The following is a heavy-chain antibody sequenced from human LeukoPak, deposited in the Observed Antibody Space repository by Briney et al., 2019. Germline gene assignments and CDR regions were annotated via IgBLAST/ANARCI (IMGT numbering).Heavy chain of an antibody. V-gene: IGHV1-69*13. J-gene: IGHJ4*02. CDR3: ARAHSSGWYFDY. CDR2: IIPIFGTA. Sequence: GASVKVSRKASGGTFSSYAISWVRQAPGQGLEWMGGIIPIFGTANYAQKFQGRVTITADESTSTAYMELSSLRSEDTAVYYCARAHSSGWYFDYWGQGTLVTVSS. CDR1: GGTFSSYA. D-gene: IGHD6-19*01.